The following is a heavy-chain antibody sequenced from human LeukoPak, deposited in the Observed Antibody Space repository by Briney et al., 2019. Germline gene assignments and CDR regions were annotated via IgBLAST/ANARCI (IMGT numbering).Heavy chain of an antibody. V-gene: IGHV1-18*01. CDR2: ISAYNGNT. CDR3: ARRRANCVWGSYRQNWFDP. J-gene: IGHJ5*02. Sequence: ASVKVSCKASGYTFTSYGISWVRQAPGQGLEWMGWISAYNGNTNYAQKFQGRVTMTRNTSINTAYMELSSLRSEDTAVYYCARRRANCVWGSYRQNWFDPWGQGTLVTVSS. CDR1: GYTFTSYG. D-gene: IGHD3-16*02.